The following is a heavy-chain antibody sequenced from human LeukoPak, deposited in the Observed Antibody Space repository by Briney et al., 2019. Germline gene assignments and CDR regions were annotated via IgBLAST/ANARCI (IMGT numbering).Heavy chain of an antibody. J-gene: IGHJ4*02. CDR3: ARDRNDFWSGYFDY. D-gene: IGHD3-3*01. V-gene: IGHV3-7*01. CDR2: IKQDGGEK. Sequence: PGGSLRLSCAASGFIFSNYWMSWVRQAPGKGLEWVAHIKQDGGEKYYVDSVKGRFTISRDSAKNSVYLQMNSLRAEDTAVYYCARDRNDFWSGYFDYWGQGTLVTVSS. CDR1: GFIFSNYW.